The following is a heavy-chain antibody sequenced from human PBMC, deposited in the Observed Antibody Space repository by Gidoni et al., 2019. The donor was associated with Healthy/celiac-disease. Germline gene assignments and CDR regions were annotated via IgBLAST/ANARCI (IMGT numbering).Heavy chain of an antibody. V-gene: IGHV3-66*01. J-gene: IGHJ3*02. Sequence: EVQLVESGGGLVQPGGSLRLSCAASGVTVSSNYMSWVRQAPGKGLEWVSVIYSGGSTYYADSVKGRFTISRDNSKNTLYLQMNSLRAEDTAVYYCARDRYSYGYDAFDIWGQGTMVTVSS. D-gene: IGHD5-18*01. CDR3: ARDRYSYGYDAFDI. CDR1: GVTVSSNY. CDR2: IYSGGST.